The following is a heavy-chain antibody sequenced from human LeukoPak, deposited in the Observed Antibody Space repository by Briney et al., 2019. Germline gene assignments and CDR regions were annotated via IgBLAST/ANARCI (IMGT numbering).Heavy chain of an antibody. CDR1: GFTFSSHW. D-gene: IGHD3-16*01. Sequence: GGSLRLSCAASGFTFSSHWMSWFRQTPGKGLEWVGNIKYDGSEKYYVDSVKGRFTISRDNAENSLFLQMNSLRAEDTAVYYCVREYVWGTCDPDYWGQGTLVTVTS. J-gene: IGHJ4*02. V-gene: IGHV3-7*01. CDR2: IKYDGSEK. CDR3: VREYVWGTCDPDY.